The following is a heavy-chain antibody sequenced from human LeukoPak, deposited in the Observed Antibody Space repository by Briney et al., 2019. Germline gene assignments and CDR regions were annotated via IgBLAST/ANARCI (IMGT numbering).Heavy chain of an antibody. V-gene: IGHV4-61*01. CDR1: GGSVSSGSYY. CDR3: ARDGQDYGDYDYYYGMDV. Sequence: SEALSLTCTVPGGSVSSGSYYWSWIRQPPGKGLEWIGYIYYSGSTNYNPSLKSRVTISIDTSKNQFSLKLTSVTAADTAVYYCARDGQDYGDYDYYYGMDVWGKGTTVTVSS. J-gene: IGHJ6*04. D-gene: IGHD4-17*01. CDR2: IYYSGST.